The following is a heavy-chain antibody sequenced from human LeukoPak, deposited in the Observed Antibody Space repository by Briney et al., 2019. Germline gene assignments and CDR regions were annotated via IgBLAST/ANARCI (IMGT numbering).Heavy chain of an antibody. Sequence: PGGSLRLACAASGFTFSGYAFHSVRQAPGKGLEYVASITSNGGSTYYANSVKGRFTISRDNAKNTLYLQMDSLRAEDMAVLDCAKRSSESYYYHQGAQETLVPVSS. V-gene: IGHV3-64*01. CDR3: AKRSSESYYYHQ. D-gene: IGHD3-10*01. J-gene: IGHJ4*02. CDR2: ITSNGGST. CDR1: GFTFSGYA.